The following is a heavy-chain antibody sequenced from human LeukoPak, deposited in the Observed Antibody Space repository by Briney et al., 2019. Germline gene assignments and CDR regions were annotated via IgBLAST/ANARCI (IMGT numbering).Heavy chain of an antibody. J-gene: IGHJ4*02. D-gene: IGHD6-19*01. Sequence: PSETLSLTCAVYGGSFSGYYWSSIRQPPGKGLEWIGSMYYSGSTYYNPSLKSRVTISINTSKNQFSLKLTSVTAADTAVYYCARAGGSGLIDYWGQGTLVTVSS. CDR2: MYYSGST. CDR1: GGSFSGYY. V-gene: IGHV4-34*01. CDR3: ARAGGSGLIDY.